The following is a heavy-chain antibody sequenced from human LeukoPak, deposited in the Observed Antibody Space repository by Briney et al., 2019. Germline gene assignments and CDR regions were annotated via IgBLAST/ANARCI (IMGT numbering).Heavy chain of an antibody. J-gene: IGHJ2*01. CDR3: ATDHRLGTGWYLDL. CDR1: GGSISSYY. D-gene: IGHD7-27*01. CDR2: IHYSGST. Sequence: PSETLSLTCTVSGGSISSYYWSWIRQPPGKGLEWIGYIHYSGSTNYNPSLKSRVTISVDTSKNQFSLKLRSVTAADTAVYYCATDHRLGTGWYLDLWGRGTLVTVSS. V-gene: IGHV4-59*01.